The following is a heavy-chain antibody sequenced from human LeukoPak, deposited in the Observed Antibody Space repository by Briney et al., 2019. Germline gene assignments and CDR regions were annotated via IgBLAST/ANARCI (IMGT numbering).Heavy chain of an antibody. Sequence: SETLSLTCTVSGGSISSYYWSWIRQPPGKGLEWIGYIYYSGSTNYNPSLKSRVTISVDTSKNQFSLKLSSVTAADTAAYYCARTMVRGVIIPFDYWGQGTLVTVSS. D-gene: IGHD3-10*01. CDR3: ARTMVRGVIIPFDY. CDR1: GGSISSYY. V-gene: IGHV4-59*01. J-gene: IGHJ4*02. CDR2: IYYSGST.